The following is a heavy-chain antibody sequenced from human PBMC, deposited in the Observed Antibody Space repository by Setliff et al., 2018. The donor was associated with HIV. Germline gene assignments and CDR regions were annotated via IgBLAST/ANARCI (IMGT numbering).Heavy chain of an antibody. Sequence: SETLSLTCTVSGGSISSYYWGWIRQPAGKGLEWIGRIYTSGSTNYNPSLKSRVTMSVDTSKNQFSLKLSSVTAADTAVYYCAGGYSSPYYYYYYMDVWGKGTTVTVSS. CDR2: IYTSGST. D-gene: IGHD5-18*01. CDR1: GGSISSYY. J-gene: IGHJ6*03. V-gene: IGHV4-4*07. CDR3: AGGYSSPYYYYYYMDV.